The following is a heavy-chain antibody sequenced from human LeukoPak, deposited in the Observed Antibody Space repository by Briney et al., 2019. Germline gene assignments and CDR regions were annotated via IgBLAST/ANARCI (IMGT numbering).Heavy chain of an antibody. J-gene: IGHJ4*02. Sequence: PGRSLRLSCSTSGFTFGDYAMSWVRQAPGKGLEWVGFIQAKAYGGATEYAASVKGRFSISRDDSQSIANLQMNDLKTEDTAVYYCTRAPHPRCSSSGCYLDYWGQGTLSRSPQ. CDR3: TRAPHPRCSSSGCYLDY. CDR1: GFTFGDYA. V-gene: IGHV3-49*04. D-gene: IGHD2-2*01. CDR2: IQAKAYGGAT.